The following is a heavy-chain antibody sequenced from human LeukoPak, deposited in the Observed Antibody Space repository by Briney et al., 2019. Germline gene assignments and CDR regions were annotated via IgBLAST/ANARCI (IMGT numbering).Heavy chain of an antibody. CDR2: ISVYNGNT. CDR3: ARDREVATELGF. J-gene: IGHJ4*02. Sequence: ASVTVSCKASGYTFNRHGINWVRQAPGQGLEGMGWISVYNGNTNYAPKFQGRVTMTTDTSTSTAYLELRSLRSNDTAMYYCARDREVATELGFWGQGTLVTVSS. D-gene: IGHD5-12*01. CDR1: GYTFNRHG. V-gene: IGHV1-18*04.